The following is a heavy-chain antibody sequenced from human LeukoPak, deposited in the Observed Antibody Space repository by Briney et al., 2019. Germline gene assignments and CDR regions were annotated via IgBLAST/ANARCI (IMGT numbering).Heavy chain of an antibody. V-gene: IGHV4-30-2*01. CDR2: IYHSGST. Sequence: SETLSLTCTVSGGSISSGGYYWSWIRQPPGKGLEWIGYIYHSGSTYYNPSLKSRVTISVDRSKNQFSLKLSSVTAADTAVYYCARVANSGYDFDYWGQGTLVTVSS. CDR1: GGSISSGGYY. CDR3: ARVANSGYDFDY. J-gene: IGHJ4*02. D-gene: IGHD5-12*01.